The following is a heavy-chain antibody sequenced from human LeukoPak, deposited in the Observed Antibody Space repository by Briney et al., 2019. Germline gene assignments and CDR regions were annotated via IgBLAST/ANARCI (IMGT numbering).Heavy chain of an antibody. D-gene: IGHD2-2*01. Sequence: GGSLRLSCAASGFTVSSNYMSWVRQAPGKGLEWVSAISGSGGSTYYADSVKGRFTISRDNSKNTLYLQMNSLRAEDTAVYYCAKEGCSSTSCRSDYWGQGTLVTVSS. J-gene: IGHJ4*02. CDR2: ISGSGGST. V-gene: IGHV3-23*01. CDR1: GFTVSSNY. CDR3: AKEGCSSTSCRSDY.